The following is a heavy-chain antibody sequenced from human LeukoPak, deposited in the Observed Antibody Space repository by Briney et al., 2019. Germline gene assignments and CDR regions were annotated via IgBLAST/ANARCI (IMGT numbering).Heavy chain of an antibody. CDR3: ARGRITMRFLIDY. CDR2: INHSGST. Sequence: SETLSLTCAVYGGSFSGYYWSWIRQPPGKGLEWIGEINHSGSTNYNPSLKSRVTISVDTSKNQFSLKLSSVTAADTAVYYCARGRITMRFLIDYWGQGTLVTVSS. CDR1: GGSFSGYY. J-gene: IGHJ4*02. D-gene: IGHD3-22*01. V-gene: IGHV4-34*01.